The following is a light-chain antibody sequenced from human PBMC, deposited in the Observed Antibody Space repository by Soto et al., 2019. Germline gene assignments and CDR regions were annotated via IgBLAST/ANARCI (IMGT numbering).Light chain of an antibody. CDR2: GAS. J-gene: IGKJ5*01. Sequence: EIVLTQSTGSRSFSQWAIATLSFRSIHSVSSSYLAWYQQKPGQAPRLLIYGASTRATGIPARFSGSGSGTEFTLTISSLQSEDFAVYYCQQYNNWPPITFGQGTRLEIK. CDR1: HSVSSSY. CDR3: QQYNNWPPIT. V-gene: IGKV3-15*01.